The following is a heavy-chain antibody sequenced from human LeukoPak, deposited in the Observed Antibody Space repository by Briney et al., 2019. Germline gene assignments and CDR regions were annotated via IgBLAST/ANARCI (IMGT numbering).Heavy chain of an antibody. J-gene: IGHJ3*02. D-gene: IGHD3-9*01. CDR3: ARDRSYDILTGYPDNDAFDI. CDR2: ISAYNGNT. Sequence: ASVKVSCKASGYTFTSYGINWVRQAPGQGLEWVGWISAYNGNTNYAQKLQGRVTMTTDTSTSTAYMELRSLRSDDTAVYYCARDRSYDILTGYPDNDAFDIWGQGTMVTVSS. V-gene: IGHV1-18*01. CDR1: GYTFTSYG.